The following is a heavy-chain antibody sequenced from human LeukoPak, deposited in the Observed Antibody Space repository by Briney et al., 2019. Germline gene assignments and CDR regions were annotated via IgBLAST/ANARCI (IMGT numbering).Heavy chain of an antibody. CDR2: INPNSGGT. J-gene: IGHJ3*02. CDR3: AKCALNGDPYDAFEM. V-gene: IGHV1-2*02. D-gene: IGHD2-8*01. Sequence: ASVKVSCKASGYTFTGYYMHWVRQAPGQGLEWMGWINPNSGGTNYAQKFQGRVTMTRDTSISTAYMELSRLRSDDTAVYYCAKCALNGDPYDAFEMWGQGTMVTVSS. CDR1: GYTFTGYY.